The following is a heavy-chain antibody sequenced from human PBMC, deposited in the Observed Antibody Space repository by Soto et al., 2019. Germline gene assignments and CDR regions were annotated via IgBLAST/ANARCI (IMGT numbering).Heavy chain of an antibody. CDR2: INHSGST. CDR3: ARVRVAVGGKYYYYGMDV. V-gene: IGHV4-34*01. D-gene: IGHD6-19*01. J-gene: IGHJ6*02. Sequence: KTSETLSLTCAVYGGSFSGYYWSWIRQPPGKGLEWIGGINHSGSTNYNPSLKSRVTISVDTSKNQFSLKLSSVTAAETAVYYCARVRVAVGGKYYYYGMDVWGQGTTVTVSS. CDR1: GGSFSGYY.